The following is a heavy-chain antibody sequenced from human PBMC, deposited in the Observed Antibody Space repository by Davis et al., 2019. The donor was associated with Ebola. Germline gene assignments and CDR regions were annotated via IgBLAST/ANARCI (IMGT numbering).Heavy chain of an antibody. CDR2: ITSSGSHI. V-gene: IGHV3-21*06. Sequence: GESLKISCAVSGFTFSHYTMNWVRQAPGKGLEWVSSITSSGSHIYYADSVKGRFTLSRDNAKNSLLLQMNSLRAEDTAVYYCARGSAEDYGDYEPW. J-gene: IGHJ5*02. CDR1: GFTFSHYT. D-gene: IGHD4-17*01. CDR3: ARGSAEDYGDYEP.